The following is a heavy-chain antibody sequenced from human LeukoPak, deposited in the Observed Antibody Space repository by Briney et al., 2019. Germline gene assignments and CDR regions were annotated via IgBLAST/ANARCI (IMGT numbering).Heavy chain of an antibody. D-gene: IGHD3-22*01. Sequence: PGGSLRLSRVASGFIFSSYGMSWVRQAPGKGLEWVSAISGSGSGTDYADSVKGRFTISRDNSKNTLYLHINSLRADDTAVYYCAKRPQSSGYYYADYWGQGTLVTASS. J-gene: IGHJ4*02. V-gene: IGHV3-23*01. CDR2: ISGSGSGT. CDR1: GFIFSSYG. CDR3: AKRPQSSGYYYADY.